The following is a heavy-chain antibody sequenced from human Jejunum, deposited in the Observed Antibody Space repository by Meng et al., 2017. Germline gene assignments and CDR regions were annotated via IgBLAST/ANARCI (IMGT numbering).Heavy chain of an antibody. V-gene: IGHV1-8*01. CDR2: MSPNSGNT. CDR1: GYTYTSLN. D-gene: IGHD2-21*02. J-gene: IGHJ4*02. Sequence: QWHRLVSGPEGRKPGASVKVSCKAAGYTYTSLNINRVRQATRQGPEWMGWMSPNSGNTGYAQKFQGRVTMTRDTSINTAYMELSSLTSEDTAVYYCARGVTEGVDYWGQGTLVTVSS. CDR3: ARGVTEGVDY.